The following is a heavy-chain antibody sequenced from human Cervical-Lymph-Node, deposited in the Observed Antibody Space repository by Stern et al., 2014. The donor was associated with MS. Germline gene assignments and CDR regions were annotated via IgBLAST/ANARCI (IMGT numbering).Heavy chain of an antibody. CDR2: ISYSGST. J-gene: IGHJ3*01. CDR1: GGSISSYY. D-gene: IGHD3-16*01. V-gene: IGHV4-59*01. Sequence: QVQLQESGPGLVKPSETLSLTCTVSGGSISSYYWSWIRQPPGKGLEWIGYISYSGSTNYNPSLKSRVTVSVDTSKNQFSLKLSSVTAADTAVYYCARLSKYSDTYYVPSAFDVWGQGTMVTVSS. CDR3: ARLSKYSDTYYVPSAFDV.